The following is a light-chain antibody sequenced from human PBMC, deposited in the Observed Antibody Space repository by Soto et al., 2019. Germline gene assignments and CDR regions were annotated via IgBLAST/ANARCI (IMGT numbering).Light chain of an antibody. J-gene: IGKJ1*01. V-gene: IGKV3-20*01. CDR2: GAS. CDR3: QHYVTSRTT. Sequence: EIVLTQSPGALSLSPWQRATLSCVASHSVTSNYLAWYQQKPGQAPRLLIFGASIRVTGIPDRFIGSGSGTDFTLTISRLEPEDFAVYYCQHYVTSRTTFGQGTKVDI. CDR1: HSVTSNY.